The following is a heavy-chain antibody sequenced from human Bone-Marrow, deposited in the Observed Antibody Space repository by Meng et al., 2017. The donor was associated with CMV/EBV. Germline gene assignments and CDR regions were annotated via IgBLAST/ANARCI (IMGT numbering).Heavy chain of an antibody. CDR3: VRGGRTGYYYGLDV. V-gene: IGHV3-69-1*01. CDR2: INSSYHI. Sequence: GESLKISCAASGFTFSGSAIHWVRQAPGKGLEWVSCINSSYHIFYADSVKGRFTISRDNARKALYLQMNSLGVEDTAVYYCVRGGRTGYYYGLDVWGQGTTVTVSS. J-gene: IGHJ6*02. CDR1: GFTFSGSA. D-gene: IGHD7-27*01.